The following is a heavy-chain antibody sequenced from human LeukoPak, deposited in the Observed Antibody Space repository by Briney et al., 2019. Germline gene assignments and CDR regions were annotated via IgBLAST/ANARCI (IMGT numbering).Heavy chain of an antibody. CDR1: GFTFSRHW. D-gene: IGHD3-22*01. CDR2: INSDGSTT. Sequence: GGSLRLSCAAPGFTFSRHWIHWVRQAPGKGLVWVSHINSDGSTTSYADSVKGRFTISRDNAKNTLYLQMNSPRAEDTAVYYCARSSGYYRYDDLDIWGQGTMVTVSS. CDR3: ARSSGYYRYDDLDI. J-gene: IGHJ3*02. V-gene: IGHV3-74*01.